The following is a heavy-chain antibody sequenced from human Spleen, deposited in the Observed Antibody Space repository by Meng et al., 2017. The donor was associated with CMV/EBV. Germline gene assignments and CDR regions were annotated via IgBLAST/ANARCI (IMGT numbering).Heavy chain of an antibody. Sequence: GESLKISCAASGFTFSRYWMNWVRQAPGKGLEWVANIKQDGSEKFYVDSVKGRFTISRDNAKNSLYLQMNSLRAEDTAVYYCAIRYCSSTSCLKRVGAFDIWGQGTMVTVSS. CDR3: AIRYCSSTSCLKRVGAFDI. CDR1: GFTFSRYW. D-gene: IGHD2-2*01. V-gene: IGHV3-7*01. J-gene: IGHJ3*02. CDR2: IKQDGSEK.